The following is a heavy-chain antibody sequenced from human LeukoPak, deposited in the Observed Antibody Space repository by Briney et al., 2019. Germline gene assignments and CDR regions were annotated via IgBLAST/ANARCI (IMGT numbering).Heavy chain of an antibody. CDR1: GVTFSSFG. V-gene: IGHV3-30*02. Sequence: VGSLRLSCAASGVTFSSFGMHSGRHAPRKGLGRGAVICYDGSNKYYADSVKGRFTISRDNSKNTLYLQMNRLRAQHTPFFYSQKAIAAAGSYYWGRGTLVTVSS. CDR3: QKAIAAAGSYY. D-gene: IGHD6-13*01. J-gene: IGHJ4*02. CDR2: ICYDGSNK.